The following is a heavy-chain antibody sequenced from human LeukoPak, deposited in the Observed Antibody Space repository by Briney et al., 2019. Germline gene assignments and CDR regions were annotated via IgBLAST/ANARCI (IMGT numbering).Heavy chain of an antibody. Sequence: PSETLSLTCTVSGGSITSTNYYWGWIRQPPGKGLEWIGSIYFNGRTYYNPPLMSRVTISVDTSKNQFSLKLSSVTAADTAVYYCARGRRITMVRGVYKHGGDYWGQGTLVTVSS. D-gene: IGHD3-10*01. V-gene: IGHV4-39*07. J-gene: IGHJ4*02. CDR3: ARGRRITMVRGVYKHGGDY. CDR1: GGSITSTNYY. CDR2: IYFNGRT.